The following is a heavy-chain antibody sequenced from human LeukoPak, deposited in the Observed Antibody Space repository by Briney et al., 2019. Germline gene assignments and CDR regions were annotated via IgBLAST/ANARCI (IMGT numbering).Heavy chain of an antibody. D-gene: IGHD1-20*01. CDR2: ISSNGGST. Sequence: GGSLRLSCAASGFTFSSYAMHWVRQAPGKGLEYVSAISSNGGSTYYANSVKGRFTISRDNSKNTLYLQMGSLRAEDMAVYYCARGVGNWNRRVYFDYWGQGTLVTVSS. CDR1: GFTFSSYA. J-gene: IGHJ4*02. CDR3: ARGVGNWNRRVYFDY. V-gene: IGHV3-64*01.